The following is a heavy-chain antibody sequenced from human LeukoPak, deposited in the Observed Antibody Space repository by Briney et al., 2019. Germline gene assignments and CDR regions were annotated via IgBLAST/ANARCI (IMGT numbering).Heavy chain of an antibody. CDR2: INAGNGNT. CDR1: GYTFTSYA. V-gene: IGHV1-3*01. CDR3: ARDPGYSSGWSYVDY. D-gene: IGHD6-19*01. Sequence: ASVTVSCTASGYTFTSYAMHWVRQAPGQRLEWMGWINAGNGNTKYSQKFQGRVTITRDTSASTAYMELSSLRSEDTAVYYCARDPGYSSGWSYVDYWGQGTLVTVSS. J-gene: IGHJ4*02.